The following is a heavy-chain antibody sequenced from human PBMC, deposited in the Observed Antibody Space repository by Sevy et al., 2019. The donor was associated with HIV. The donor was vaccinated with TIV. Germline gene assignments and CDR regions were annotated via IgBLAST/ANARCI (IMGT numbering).Heavy chain of an antibody. Sequence: GGSLRLSCAASGLTFSSYAMHWVRQAPGKGLEWVAVISYDGSDKYYADSVKGRFTISRDNSKNTLDLQMNSLRAEDTAVYYCARDRGYRSSTSCSTAYFFDYWGQGTLVTVSS. CDR2: ISYDGSDK. J-gene: IGHJ4*02. D-gene: IGHD2-2*01. V-gene: IGHV3-30-3*01. CDR3: ARDRGYRSSTSCSTAYFFDY. CDR1: GLTFSSYA.